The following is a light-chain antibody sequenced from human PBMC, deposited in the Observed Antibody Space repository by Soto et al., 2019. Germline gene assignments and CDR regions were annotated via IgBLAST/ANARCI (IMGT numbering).Light chain of an antibody. CDR3: QQYGSSSPWT. Sequence: DIQMTQSPSTLSASVGDRVTITCRASQSISSWLAWYQQKPGRAPKLLIYKASSLETGVPSRFSGSGSGTEFTRIISSLQPDDFASYYCQQYGSSSPWTFGQGTKLEIK. CDR2: KAS. CDR1: QSISSW. J-gene: IGKJ1*01. V-gene: IGKV1-5*03.